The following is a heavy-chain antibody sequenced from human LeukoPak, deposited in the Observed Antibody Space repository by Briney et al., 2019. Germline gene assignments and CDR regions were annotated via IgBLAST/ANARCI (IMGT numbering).Heavy chain of an antibody. J-gene: IGHJ6*02. CDR3: ARDNIVGATTGYYYGMDV. D-gene: IGHD1-26*01. V-gene: IGHV1-2*06. Sequence: ASVKVPCKASGYTFTAYYMHWVRQAPGQGLEWMGRINPNSGGTNYAQKFQGRVTMTRDTSISTAYMELSSLRSEDTAVYYCARDNIVGATTGYYYGMDVWGQGTTVTVSS. CDR1: GYTFTAYY. CDR2: INPNSGGT.